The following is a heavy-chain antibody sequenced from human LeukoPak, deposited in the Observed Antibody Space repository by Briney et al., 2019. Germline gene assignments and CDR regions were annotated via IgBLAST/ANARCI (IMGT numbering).Heavy chain of an antibody. V-gene: IGHV3-64D*06. J-gene: IGHJ4*02. Sequence: GGSLRLSCSASGFIISDYAMRRVRQAPGKGLEYVSGISANGGSTYYADSVKGRFTISRDTSKNTLYLQMSSLRAEDTAIYYCVKDLYKGDSASWYFFHYWGQGTLVTVSS. CDR3: VKDLYKGDSASWYFFHY. CDR2: ISANGGST. CDR1: GFIISDYA. D-gene: IGHD6-13*01.